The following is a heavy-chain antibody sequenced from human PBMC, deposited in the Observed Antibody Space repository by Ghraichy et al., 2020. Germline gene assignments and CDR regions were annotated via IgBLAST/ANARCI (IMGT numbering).Heavy chain of an antibody. CDR3: AKDGTTRGPDIGVVIYFDY. D-gene: IGHD3-3*01. CDR1: GFTFSSYA. V-gene: IGHV3-23*01. J-gene: IGHJ4*02. CDR2: ISGSGGST. Sequence: GGSLRLSCAASGFTFSSYAMSWVRQAPGKGLEWVSAISGSGGSTYYADSVKGRFTISRDNSKNTLYLQMNSLRAEDTAVYYCAKDGTTRGPDIGVVIYFDYWGQGTLVTVSS.